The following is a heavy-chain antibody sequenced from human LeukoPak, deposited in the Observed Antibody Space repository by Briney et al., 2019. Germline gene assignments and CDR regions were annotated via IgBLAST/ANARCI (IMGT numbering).Heavy chain of an antibody. CDR3: AKDWGEGLRLVDAFDI. J-gene: IGHJ3*02. Sequence: GGSLRLSCEASGFTFSTFAMIWVRQPPGKGLEWVSSIFPSGGEIHYADSVRGRFTISRDNSKSTLSLQMNSLRAEDTAVYYCAKDWGEGLRLVDAFDIWGQGTMVTVSS. V-gene: IGHV3-23*01. CDR2: IFPSGGEI. D-gene: IGHD5-12*01. CDR1: GFTFSTFA.